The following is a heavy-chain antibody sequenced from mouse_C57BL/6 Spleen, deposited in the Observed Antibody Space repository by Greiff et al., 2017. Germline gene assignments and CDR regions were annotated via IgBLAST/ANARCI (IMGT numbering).Heavy chain of an antibody. V-gene: IGHV1-54*01. CDR2: INPGSGGT. J-gene: IGHJ2*01. D-gene: IGHD2-3*01. Sequence: QVQLQQSGAELVRPGTSVKVSCKASGYAFTNYLIEWVKQRPGQGLEWIGVINPGSGGTNYNEKFKGKATLTADKSSSTAYMQLSSLTSEDSAVYFCARRREDGYFDYWGQGTTLTVSS. CDR1: GYAFTNYL. CDR3: ARRREDGYFDY.